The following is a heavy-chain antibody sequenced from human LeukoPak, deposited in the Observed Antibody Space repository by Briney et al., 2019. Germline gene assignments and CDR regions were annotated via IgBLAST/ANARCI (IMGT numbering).Heavy chain of an antibody. CDR3: AAAAVTGSLQF. J-gene: IGHJ4*02. CDR2: FDPEDDET. D-gene: IGHD6-19*01. CDR1: GYSVTELS. Sequence: GSVKVSCKVSGYSVTELSMHWVRQAPGKGLEWVGTFDPEDDETIYAQEFQGRVTMTEDASTDAAYMELGSLNSEDTAIYYCAAAAVTGSLQFWGQGTLVTVAS. V-gene: IGHV1-24*01.